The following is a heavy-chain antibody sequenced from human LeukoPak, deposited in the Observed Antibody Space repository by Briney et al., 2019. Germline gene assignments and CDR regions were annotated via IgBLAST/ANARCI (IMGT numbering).Heavy chain of an antibody. CDR3: ARASPSGAEGPAN. Sequence: ASVKVSCKASGYTFISYDIHWVRQATGQGLEWMGWMNPNSGSTGYAQKFQGRVTMTRDTSISTAYMELSSLRSEDTAVYYCARASPSGAEGPANWGQGTLVTVSS. D-gene: IGHD2-15*01. V-gene: IGHV1-8*01. J-gene: IGHJ4*02. CDR1: GYTFISYD. CDR2: MNPNSGST.